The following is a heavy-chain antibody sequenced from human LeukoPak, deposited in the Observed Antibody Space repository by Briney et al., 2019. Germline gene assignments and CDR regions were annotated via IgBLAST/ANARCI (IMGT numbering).Heavy chain of an antibody. V-gene: IGHV1-3*01. CDR3: ASSGYSYGITGYYYYGMDV. CDR2: INAGNGNT. D-gene: IGHD5-18*01. J-gene: IGHJ6*02. CDR1: GYTFTSYA. Sequence: VASVKVSCKASGYTFTSYAMHWVRQAPGQRLEWIGWINAGNGNTKYSQKFQGRVTITADESTSTAYMELSSLRSEDTAVYYCASSGYSYGITGYYYYGMDVWGQGTTVTVSS.